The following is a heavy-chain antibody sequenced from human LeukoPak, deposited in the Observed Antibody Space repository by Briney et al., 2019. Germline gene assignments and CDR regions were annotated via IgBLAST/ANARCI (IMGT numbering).Heavy chain of an antibody. J-gene: IGHJ4*02. CDR3: AKDMWTLAVAGTGPGVTSDY. CDR1: GFTFSSYA. V-gene: IGHV3-23*01. D-gene: IGHD6-19*01. CDR2: ISGSGGST. Sequence: GGSLRLSCAASGFTFSSYAMSWVRQAPGKGLEWVSAISGSGGSTYYADSVKGRFTISRDNSKNTLYLQMNSLRAEDTAVYYCAKDMWTLAVAGTGPGVTSDYWGQGTLVTVSS.